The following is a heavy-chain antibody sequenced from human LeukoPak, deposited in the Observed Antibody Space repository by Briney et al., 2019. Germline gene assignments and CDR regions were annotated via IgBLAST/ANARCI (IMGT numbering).Heavy chain of an antibody. V-gene: IGHV3-23*01. CDR3: TKGRD. J-gene: IGHJ4*02. CDR1: GFTFSSYA. Sequence: GGSLRLSCAASGFTFSSYAMSWVRQAPGKGLEWVSGISRSGVITYYADSVKARFTISRDNSKNTLYLLMNSLRNEDTAIYYCTKGRDWGQGTLVTVSS. CDR2: ISRSGVIT.